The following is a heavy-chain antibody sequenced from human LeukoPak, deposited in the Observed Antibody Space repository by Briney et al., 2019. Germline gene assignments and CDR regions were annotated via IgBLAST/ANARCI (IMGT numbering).Heavy chain of an antibody. CDR2: ISGSGGST. V-gene: IGHV3-23*01. Sequence: PGGSLRLSCAASGFTFSSYGMSWVRQAPGKGLEWVSAISGSGGSTYYADSVKGRFTISRDNSKNTLYLQMNSLRAEDTAVYYCALDYGSGSFWDDYWGQGTLVTVSS. CDR1: GFTFSSYG. J-gene: IGHJ4*02. CDR3: ALDYGSGSFWDDY. D-gene: IGHD3-10*01.